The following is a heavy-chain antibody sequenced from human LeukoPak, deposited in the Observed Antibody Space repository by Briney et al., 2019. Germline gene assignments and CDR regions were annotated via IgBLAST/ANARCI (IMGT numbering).Heavy chain of an antibody. CDR3: AREHSSGYYFDAFDI. CDR1: GYTFTGYY. Sequence: ASVKVSCKASGYTFTGYYMHWVRQAPGQGLEWMGWINPNSGGTNYAQKFQGRVTTTRDTSISTAYMELSRLRSDDTAVYYCAREHSSGYYFDAFDIWGQGTMVTVSS. D-gene: IGHD3-22*01. CDR2: INPNSGGT. V-gene: IGHV1-2*02. J-gene: IGHJ3*02.